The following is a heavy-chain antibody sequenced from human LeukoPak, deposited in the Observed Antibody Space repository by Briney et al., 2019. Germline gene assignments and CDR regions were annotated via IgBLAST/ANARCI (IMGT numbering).Heavy chain of an antibody. D-gene: IGHD3-10*01. J-gene: IGHJ6*02. CDR2: ISYDGSNK. CDR1: GFTFSKFG. V-gene: IGHV3-33*03. CDR3: AKDRGRMSSVGYGMDV. Sequence: GGSLRLSCAASGFTFSKFGMHWVRQTPGKGLEWVAVISYDGSNKHYADSVKGRFTISRDNPNNTLYIQMNNLRVEDTAVYYCAKDRGRMSSVGYGMDVWGPGTTVTVSS.